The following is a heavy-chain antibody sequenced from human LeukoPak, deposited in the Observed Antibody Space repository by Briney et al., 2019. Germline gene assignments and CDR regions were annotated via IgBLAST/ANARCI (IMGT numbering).Heavy chain of an antibody. CDR2: TYYRSKWYN. J-gene: IGHJ5*01. V-gene: IGHV6-1*01. CDR3: ARVMEYSGSWNWVDY. CDR1: GDSVPSNSAA. Sequence: SQTLSLTCAISGDSVPSNSAAWNWIRQSPSRGLEWLVRTYYRSKWYNDYAESVKSRITINPDTSKNQFSLQLNSVTPEDTAVYYCARVMEYSGSWNWVDYWGQGTLVTVSS. D-gene: IGHD1-26*01.